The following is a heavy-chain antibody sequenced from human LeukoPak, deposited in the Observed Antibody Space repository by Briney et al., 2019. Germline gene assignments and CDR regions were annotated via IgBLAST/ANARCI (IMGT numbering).Heavy chain of an antibody. Sequence: SVKVSCKASGGTFSSYAISWVRQASGQGLEWMGGIIPIFGTANYAQKFQGRVTITTDESTSTAYMELSSLRSEDTAVYYCARDRLLDYYYYMDVWGKGTTVTVSS. CDR3: ARDRLLDYYYYMDV. CDR1: GGTFSSYA. D-gene: IGHD2-15*01. V-gene: IGHV1-69*05. J-gene: IGHJ6*03. CDR2: IIPIFGTA.